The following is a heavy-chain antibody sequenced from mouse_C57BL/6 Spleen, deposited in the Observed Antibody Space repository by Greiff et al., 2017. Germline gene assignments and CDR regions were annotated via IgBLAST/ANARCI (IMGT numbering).Heavy chain of an antibody. CDR1: GYTFTSYW. V-gene: IGHV1-55*01. Sequence: QVQLQQPGAELVKPGASVKMSCKASGYTFTSYWITWVKQRPGQGLEWIGDIYPGSGSTNYNEKFKSKATLTVDTSSSTAYMQLSSLTSEDSAVYYCARRELGPGYYAMDYWGQGTSVTVSS. CDR3: ARRELGPGYYAMDY. J-gene: IGHJ4*01. D-gene: IGHD4-1*01. CDR2: IYPGSGST.